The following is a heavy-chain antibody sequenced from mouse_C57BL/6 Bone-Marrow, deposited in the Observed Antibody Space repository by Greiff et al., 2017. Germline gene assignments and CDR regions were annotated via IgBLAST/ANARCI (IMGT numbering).Heavy chain of an antibody. J-gene: IGHJ2*01. Sequence: VQLQQPGAELVRPGPSVKLSCKASGYTFTSYWMHWVKQRPGQGLEWIGVIDPSDSYTNYNQKFKGKATLTVDTSSSTAYMQLSSLTSEDSAVYYCARWRYDSFDYWGQGTTLTVSS. D-gene: IGHD2-12*01. CDR3: ARWRYDSFDY. V-gene: IGHV1-59*01. CDR1: GYTFTSYW. CDR2: IDPSDSYT.